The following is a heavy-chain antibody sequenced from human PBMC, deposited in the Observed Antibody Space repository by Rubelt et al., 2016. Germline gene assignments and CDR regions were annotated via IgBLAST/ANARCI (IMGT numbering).Heavy chain of an antibody. CDR2: VHYRGSP. V-gene: IGHV4-39*07. D-gene: IGHD6-25*01. J-gene: IGHJ5*02. CDR3: ARDSDIKWFYA. CDR1: RGTISSGGYY. Sequence: QLQLQESGPGLVKPSETLSLTCSVSRGTISSGGYYWGWIRQAPGKGLEWIGSVHYRGSPYSNPSLQSRVTISLDTSKNQFSLKLNSVTAADTAVYYCARDSDIKWFYAWGQGTLVTVSS.